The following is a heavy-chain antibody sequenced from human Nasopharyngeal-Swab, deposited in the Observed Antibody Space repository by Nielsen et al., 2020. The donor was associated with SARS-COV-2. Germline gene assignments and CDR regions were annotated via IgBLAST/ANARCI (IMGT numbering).Heavy chain of an antibody. CDR2: ISSSSSTI. J-gene: IGHJ4*02. D-gene: IGHD4-11*01. CDR1: GFTFSSYS. CDR3: ARDYSNSDDY. V-gene: IGHV3-48*01. Sequence: GESLKISCAASGFTFSSYSMNWVRQAPGKGLEWVSYISSSSSTIYYAGSVKGRFTISRDNAKNSLYLQMNSLRAEDTAVYYCARDYSNSDDYWGQGTLVTVSS.